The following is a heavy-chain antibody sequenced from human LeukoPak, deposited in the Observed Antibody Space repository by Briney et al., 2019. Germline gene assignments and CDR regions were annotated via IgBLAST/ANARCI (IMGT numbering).Heavy chain of an antibody. CDR2: IKHDGSEK. V-gene: IGHV3-7*03. CDR1: GFTFNNYA. J-gene: IGHJ4*02. CDR3: ARVTSRDPLHY. Sequence: PGGSLRLSCTASGFTFNNYAMSWVRQAPGKGLEWLANIKHDGSEKYYVGSVKGRFTISRDNAKNSLYLQMNSLRAEDTAFYYCARVTSRDPLHYWGQGTLVTVSS. D-gene: IGHD2-21*02.